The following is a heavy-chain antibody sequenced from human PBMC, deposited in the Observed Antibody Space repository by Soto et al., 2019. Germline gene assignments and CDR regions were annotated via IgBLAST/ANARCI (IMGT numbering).Heavy chain of an antibody. J-gene: IGHJ4*02. D-gene: IGHD4-4*01. Sequence: EVQLLESGGGLGQRGGSLRLSCAASGFPFSSYVMSWVRQAPGKGLEWVSGISGGGSNTFYADSVKGRFTISRDNSKNTLLLQMNSLGAEDTAVYYCAKDSNKYSSSLRGRYFNYWGQGIWVTVSS. V-gene: IGHV3-23*01. CDR3: AKDSNKYSSSLRGRYFNY. CDR2: ISGGGSNT. CDR1: GFPFSSYV.